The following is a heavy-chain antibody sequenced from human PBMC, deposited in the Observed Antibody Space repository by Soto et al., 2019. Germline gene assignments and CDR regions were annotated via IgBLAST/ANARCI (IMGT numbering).Heavy chain of an antibody. CDR2: IYYLGST. V-gene: IGHV4-39*01. D-gene: IGHD4-17*01. J-gene: IGHJ4*02. CDR1: GGSISSTSSY. CDR3: ARHGTAVTCRKYYFDY. Sequence: SQTLSLTCTVSGGSISSTSSYWAWIRQPPGKGLEWVGSIYYLGSTNYNPSLGSRVTISVDTSKNQFSLKLSSVAAADTAVYYCARHGTAVTCRKYYFDYWGQGTLVTVSS.